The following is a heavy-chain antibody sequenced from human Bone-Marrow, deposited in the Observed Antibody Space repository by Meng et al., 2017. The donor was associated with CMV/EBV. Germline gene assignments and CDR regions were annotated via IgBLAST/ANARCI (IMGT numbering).Heavy chain of an antibody. J-gene: IGHJ4*02. D-gene: IGHD2-2*01. CDR2: INPNSGGT. CDR3: ARDLLYCSSTSCRPFDY. V-gene: IGHV1-2*02. Sequence: ASVKVSCKASGYTFTGYYMHWVRQAPGQGLEWMGWINPNSGGTNYAQKFQGRVTMTRDTSISTAYMELSGLRSDDTAVYYCARDLLYCSSTSCRPFDYWGQGTLVTVSS. CDR1: GYTFTGYY.